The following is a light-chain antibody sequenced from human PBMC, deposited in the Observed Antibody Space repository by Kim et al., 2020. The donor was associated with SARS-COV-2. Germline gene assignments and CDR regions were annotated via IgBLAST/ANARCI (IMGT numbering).Light chain of an antibody. CDR1: QSVSTY. J-gene: IGKJ1*01. CDR3: QLRNNWPPWT. CDR2: DAS. V-gene: IGKV3-11*01. Sequence: SPGERAPPSCRASQSVSTYLAWYQHKPGQAPRLLIYDASNRATGIPARFSGSGSGTDFTLTISSLEPEDFAVYYCQLRNNWPPWTFGQGTKVDIK.